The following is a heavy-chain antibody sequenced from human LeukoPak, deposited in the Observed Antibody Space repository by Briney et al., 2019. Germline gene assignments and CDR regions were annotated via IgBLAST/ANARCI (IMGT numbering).Heavy chain of an antibody. CDR1: GYTFIDYY. J-gene: IGHJ6*03. Sequence: ASVKVSFKASGYTFIDYYIHWVRQAPGQGLERMGWMNPNSGNTGYAQKFQGRVTITRNTSISTAYMELSSLRSEDTAVYYCARVETFYYMDVWGKGTTVTVSS. V-gene: IGHV1-8*01. CDR3: ARVETFYYMDV. CDR2: MNPNSGNT.